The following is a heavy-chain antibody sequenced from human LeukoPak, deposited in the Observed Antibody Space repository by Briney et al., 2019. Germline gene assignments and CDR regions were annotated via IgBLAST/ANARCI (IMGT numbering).Heavy chain of an antibody. V-gene: IGHV1-58*01. CDR3: AADLPYSNYGPLDY. J-gene: IGHJ4*02. Sequence: SVKVSCKASGFTFTNSAVQWVRQTRGQRLEWIAWIVIGSGNTDYAQKFQERVTINRDKSTSTVYLELSSLRSEDTAVYYCAADLPYSNYGPLDYWGQGTLVTVSS. D-gene: IGHD4-11*01. CDR1: GFTFTNSA. CDR2: IVIGSGNT.